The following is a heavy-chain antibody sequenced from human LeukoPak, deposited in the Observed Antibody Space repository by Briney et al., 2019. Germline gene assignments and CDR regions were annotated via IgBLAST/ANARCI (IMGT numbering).Heavy chain of an antibody. V-gene: IGHV3-74*01. CDR1: GFTFSSYW. J-gene: IGHJ2*01. D-gene: IGHD6-6*01. CDR3: ARNRYSSSSYDWYFDL. CDR2: INTDGSST. Sequence: PGGSLRLSCAASGFTFSSYWMHWVRHAPGKGLVWVSRINTDGSSTSYADSVKGRFTISRDNAKNTLYLQMNSLRAEDTAVYYCARNRYSSSSYDWYFDLWGRGTLVTVSS.